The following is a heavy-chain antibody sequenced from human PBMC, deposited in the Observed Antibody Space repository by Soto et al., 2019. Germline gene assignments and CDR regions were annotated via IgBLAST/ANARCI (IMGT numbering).Heavy chain of an antibody. Sequence: QVQLVQSGAEVKKPGSSVRVSCKATGGTFTTYTRNWLRQAPGQGLAWRGGIIPIYGTTNYAQRCQGRVTLTADEATRTAYMELSSLSSEDTAVYYCARYSSCWFMTYGMDVWGQGTTVTVSS. CDR3: ARYSSCWFMTYGMDV. D-gene: IGHD6-19*01. CDR1: GGTFTTYT. J-gene: IGHJ6*02. CDR2: IIPIYGTT. V-gene: IGHV1-69*01.